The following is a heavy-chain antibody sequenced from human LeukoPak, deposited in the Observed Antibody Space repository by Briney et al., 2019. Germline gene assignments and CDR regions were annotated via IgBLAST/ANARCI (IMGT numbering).Heavy chain of an antibody. D-gene: IGHD6-19*01. V-gene: IGHV3-30*04. CDR2: ISYDGSNK. Sequence: PGGSLRLSCAASGFTFSSYAMHWVRQAPGKGLEWVAVISYDGSNKYYADSVKGRFTISRDNSKNTLYLQMNSLRAEDTAVYYCARDLGSGTTNHYYYYGMDVWGQGTTVTVSS. CDR1: GFTFSSYA. CDR3: ARDLGSGTTNHYYYYGMDV. J-gene: IGHJ6*02.